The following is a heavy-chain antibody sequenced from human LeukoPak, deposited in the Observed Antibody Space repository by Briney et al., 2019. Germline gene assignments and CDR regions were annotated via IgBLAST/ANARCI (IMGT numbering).Heavy chain of an antibody. Sequence: GGSLRLSCAASGFIFSSYAMSWVRQAPGKGLEWVSTISGSDGSTYYADSVKGRFTISRDNSKNTLYLQMNSLRAEDTAVYYCARGAPYYYDSSGYVRTYYFDYWGQGTLVTVSS. V-gene: IGHV3-23*01. CDR1: GFIFSSYA. D-gene: IGHD3-22*01. CDR3: ARGAPYYYDSSGYVRTYYFDY. CDR2: ISGSDGST. J-gene: IGHJ4*02.